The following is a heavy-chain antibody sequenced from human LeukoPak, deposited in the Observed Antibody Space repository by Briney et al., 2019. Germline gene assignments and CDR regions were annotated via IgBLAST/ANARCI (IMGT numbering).Heavy chain of an antibody. D-gene: IGHD2-21*01. CDR1: GYSFSTHW. Sequence: ASVKVSCKASGYSFSTHWMHWVRQAPGQGLEWMGIINPSGGSTSYAQKFQGRVTMTRDMSTSTVYMELSSLRSEDTAVYYCARGGGGGEGNAFDIWGQGTMVTVSS. J-gene: IGHJ3*02. CDR3: ARGGGGGEGNAFDI. V-gene: IGHV1-46*01. CDR2: INPSGGST.